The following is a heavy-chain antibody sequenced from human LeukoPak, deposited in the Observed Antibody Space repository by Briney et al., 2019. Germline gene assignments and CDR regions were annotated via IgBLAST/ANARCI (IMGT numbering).Heavy chain of an antibody. CDR1: GGSIGRSSYY. CDR2: IYYTGTT. CDR3: ARVAAKTVDY. J-gene: IGHJ4*02. Sequence: SETLSLTCYVSGGSIGRSSYYWGWIRQPPGKGLEWIGNIYYTGTTNYNPSLKSRVTISVDTSKSQFSLKLSSVTAADTAVYYCARVAAKTVDYWGQGTLVTVSS. D-gene: IGHD2-15*01. V-gene: IGHV4-39*07.